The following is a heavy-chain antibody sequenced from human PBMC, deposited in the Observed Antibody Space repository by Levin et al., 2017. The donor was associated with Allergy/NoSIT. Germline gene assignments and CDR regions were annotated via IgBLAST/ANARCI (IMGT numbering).Heavy chain of an antibody. J-gene: IGHJ4*02. Sequence: GSGPTLVKPTQTLTLTCTFSGFSLSTSGVGVGWIRQPPGKALEWLALIYWDDDKRYSPSLKSRLTITKDTSKNQVVLTMTNMDPVDTATYYCAHRTRHAVAGPYYFDYWGQGTLVTVSS. CDR2: IYWDDDK. CDR1: GFSLSTSGVG. D-gene: IGHD6-19*01. V-gene: IGHV2-5*02. CDR3: AHRTRHAVAGPYYFDY.